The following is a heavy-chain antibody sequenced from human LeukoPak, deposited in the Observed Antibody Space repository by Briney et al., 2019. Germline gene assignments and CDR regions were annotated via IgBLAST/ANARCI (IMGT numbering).Heavy chain of an antibody. CDR3: AKDRPCDMCKPMDA. V-gene: IGHV3-23*01. J-gene: IGHJ6*02. D-gene: IGHD2-15*01. CDR1: GFTFSNYA. CDR2: IGRSGDYT. Sequence: GGSLRLSCAASGFTFSNYAMSWVRQAPGKGLEWVSGIGRSGDYTYYADSVKGRFTISRDNSKNTVYLQVNSLRAEDTAIYYCAKDRPCDMCKPMDAWGQGTTVTVSS.